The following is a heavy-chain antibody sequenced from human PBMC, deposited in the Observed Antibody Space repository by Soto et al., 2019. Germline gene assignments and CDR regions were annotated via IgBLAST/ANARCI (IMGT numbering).Heavy chain of an antibody. CDR3: ARDRGQGSYDSSGPRNLYYFDY. V-gene: IGHV4-59*01. D-gene: IGHD3-22*01. J-gene: IGHJ4*02. CDR1: GGSISSYY. Sequence: SETLSLTCTVSGGSISSYYWSWIRQPPGKGLEWIGYIYYSGSTNYNPSLKGRVTISVDTSKNQFSLKLSSVTAADTAVYYCARDRGQGSYDSSGPRNLYYFDYWGQGTLVTVSS. CDR2: IYYSGST.